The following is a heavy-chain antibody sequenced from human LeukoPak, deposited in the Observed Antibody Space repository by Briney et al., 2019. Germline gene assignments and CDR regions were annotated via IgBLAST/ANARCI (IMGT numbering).Heavy chain of an antibody. D-gene: IGHD6-6*01. CDR3: GREFEYSSSSDWFDP. CDR2: IYYSGST. J-gene: IGHJ5*02. Sequence: PSQTLSLTCTVSGGSISSGSYYWSWIRQPPGKGLEWIGSIYYSGSTYYNPSLKSRVTISVDTSKNQFSLKLSSVTAADTAVYYCGREFEYSSSSDWFDPWGQGTLVTVSS. V-gene: IGHV4-39*02. CDR1: GGSISSGSYY.